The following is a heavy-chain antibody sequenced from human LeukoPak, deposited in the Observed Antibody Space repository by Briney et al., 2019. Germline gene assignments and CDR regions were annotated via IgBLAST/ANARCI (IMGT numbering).Heavy chain of an antibody. D-gene: IGHD6-19*01. Sequence: GGSLRLSCAAPGFTFSSYGMHWVRQAPGKGLEWVAFIRYDGSNKYYADSVKGRFTISRDNSKNTLYLQMNSLRAEDTAVYYCAKDARAAVAGTGYYYYYMDVWGKGTTVTVSS. CDR1: GFTFSSYG. CDR3: AKDARAAVAGTGYYYYYMDV. J-gene: IGHJ6*03. CDR2: IRYDGSNK. V-gene: IGHV3-30*02.